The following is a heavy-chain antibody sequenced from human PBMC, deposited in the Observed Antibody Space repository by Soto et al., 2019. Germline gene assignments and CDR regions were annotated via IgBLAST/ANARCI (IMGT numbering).Heavy chain of an antibody. D-gene: IGHD3-10*01. Sequence: QVQLVESGGGVVQPGRSLRLSCAASGFTFSSYGMHWVRQAPGKGLEWVAVISYDGSNKYYADSVKGRFTISRDNYKNTLYLQMNSLRAEDTAVYYCAKDALGLSPSYFDYWGQGTLVTVSS. V-gene: IGHV3-30*18. CDR2: ISYDGSNK. CDR1: GFTFSSYG. J-gene: IGHJ4*02. CDR3: AKDALGLSPSYFDY.